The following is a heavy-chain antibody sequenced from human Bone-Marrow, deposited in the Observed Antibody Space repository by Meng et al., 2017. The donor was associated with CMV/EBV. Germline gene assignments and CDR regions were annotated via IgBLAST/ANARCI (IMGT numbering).Heavy chain of an antibody. CDR3: AREVSGYSSGWPRRYFDY. Sequence: FPGYYMHWVLHAPGQRRDWMGWINPTSCGTTYAQKFQARFPLPRDTSISTAYMELSRLRSDDTAVYYCAREVSGYSSGWPRRYFDYWGQGTLVTVSS. J-gene: IGHJ4*02. CDR1: FPGYY. CDR2: INPTSCGT. D-gene: IGHD6-19*01. V-gene: IGHV1-2*02.